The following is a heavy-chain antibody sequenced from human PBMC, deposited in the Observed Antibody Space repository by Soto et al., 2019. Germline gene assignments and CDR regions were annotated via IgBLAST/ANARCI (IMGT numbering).Heavy chain of an antibody. J-gene: IGHJ5*02. V-gene: IGHV1-69*02. CDR2: IIPILGIA. Sequence: ASVKVSCKASGGTFSSYTISWVRQAPGQGLEWMGRIIPILGIANYAQKFQGRVTITADKSTSTAYMELSSLRSEDTAVYYCARGLVGYSSSSFRPGPLALNWFDPWGQGTLVTV. D-gene: IGHD6-13*01. CDR1: GGTFSSYT. CDR3: ARGLVGYSSSSFRPGPLALNWFDP.